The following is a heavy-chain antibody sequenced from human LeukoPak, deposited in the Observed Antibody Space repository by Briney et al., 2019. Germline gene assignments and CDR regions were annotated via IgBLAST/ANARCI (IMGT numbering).Heavy chain of an antibody. CDR2: ISGSGGST. D-gene: IGHD5-18*01. J-gene: IGHJ4*02. V-gene: IGHV3-23*01. Sequence: GGSVRLYCAASGFTFSSYAMSWVRQAPGKGLEWVSAISGSGGSTYYADSVKGRFTISRDNSKNTLYLQMNSLRAEDTAVYYCAKLDIIQLWLLFDYWGQGTLVTVSS. CDR3: AKLDIIQLWLLFDY. CDR1: GFTFSSYA.